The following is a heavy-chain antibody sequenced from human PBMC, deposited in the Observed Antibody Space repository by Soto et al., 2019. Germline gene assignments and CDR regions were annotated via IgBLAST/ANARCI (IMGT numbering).Heavy chain of an antibody. D-gene: IGHD6-13*01. J-gene: IGHJ4*02. V-gene: IGHV3-9*01. CDR1: GFTFDDYA. Sequence: GGSLRLSCAASGFTFDDYAMHWVRQAPGKGLEWVSGINWKNDTIGYADYVKGRFTNTRDTAKKSLFQQMNSLRTEETTLYFCAKGSSSWYEVPLDYWVQGTLVTVSS. CDR2: INWKNDTI. CDR3: AKGSSSWYEVPLDY.